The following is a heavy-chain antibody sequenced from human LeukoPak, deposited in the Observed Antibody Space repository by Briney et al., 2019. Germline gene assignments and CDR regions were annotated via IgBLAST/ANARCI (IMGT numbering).Heavy chain of an antibody. CDR3: ARVNYYGSGGFDP. D-gene: IGHD3-10*01. Sequence: GSLRLSCAASGFTFSNAWMSWVRQPPGKGLEWIGSIYYSGSTYCNPSLKSRVTISVDTSKNQFSLKLSSVTAADTAVYYCARVNYYGSGGFDPWGQGTLVTVSS. CDR1: GFTFSNAW. J-gene: IGHJ5*02. CDR2: IYYSGST. V-gene: IGHV4-4*02.